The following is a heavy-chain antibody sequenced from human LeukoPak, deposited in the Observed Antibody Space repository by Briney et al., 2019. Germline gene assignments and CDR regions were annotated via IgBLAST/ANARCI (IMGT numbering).Heavy chain of an antibody. CDR1: GYTFSNYY. D-gene: IGHD6-13*01. CDR2: INPSGGST. Sequence: ASVKVSCKASGYTFSNYYIHWVRQAPGQGLEWMGIINPSGGSTSYAQKFQGRVTMTRDMSTSTVYMELSSLRSEDTAVYYCAAQIAAAGPTTPFDYWGQGTLVTVSS. CDR3: AAQIAAAGPTTPFDY. V-gene: IGHV1-46*01. J-gene: IGHJ4*02.